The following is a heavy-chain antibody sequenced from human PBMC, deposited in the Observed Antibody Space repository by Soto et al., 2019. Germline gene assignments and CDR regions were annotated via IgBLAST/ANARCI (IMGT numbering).Heavy chain of an antibody. V-gene: IGHV3-23*01. D-gene: IGHD2-2*02. CDR3: AKDLGYCSSTSCYSDY. CDR2: ISGSGGST. J-gene: IGHJ4*02. Sequence: EVQLLESGGGLVQPGGSLRLSCAASGFTFSSYAMSWVRQAPGKGLEWVSAISGSGGSTYYADSVKGRFTISRDNSKNTLYLQMNSLRAEDTAVYYCAKDLGYCSSTSCYSDYWGQGALVTVSS. CDR1: GFTFSSYA.